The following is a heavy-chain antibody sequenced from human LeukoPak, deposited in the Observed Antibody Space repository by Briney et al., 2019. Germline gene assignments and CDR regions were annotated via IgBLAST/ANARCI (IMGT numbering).Heavy chain of an antibody. D-gene: IGHD3-9*01. V-gene: IGHV4-30-4*07. CDR3: ARHSRTYYDILTGPYGGYFDY. CDR1: GGSISSGGYS. Sequence: SQTLSLTCAVSGGSISSGGYSWSWIRQPPGKGLEWIGYIYYSGSTNYNPSLISRVTISVDTSKNQFSLKLSSVTAADTAVYYCARHSRTYYDILTGPYGGYFDYWGQRILVTVSS. J-gene: IGHJ4*02. CDR2: IYYSGST.